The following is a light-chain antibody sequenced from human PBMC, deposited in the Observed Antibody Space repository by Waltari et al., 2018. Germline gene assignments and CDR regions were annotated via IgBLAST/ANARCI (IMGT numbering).Light chain of an antibody. CDR1: QSVSKS. Sequence: EIVLTQSPGTLSLSLGERATVSCRASQSVSKSLAWYQQKPGQAPRLLIYHASTRATGIPDRFSGSGFGTDFSLTISRLEPEDFAVYYCQKYERLPVTFGQGTKVEIK. CDR2: HAS. CDR3: QKYERLPVT. J-gene: IGKJ1*01. V-gene: IGKV3-20*01.